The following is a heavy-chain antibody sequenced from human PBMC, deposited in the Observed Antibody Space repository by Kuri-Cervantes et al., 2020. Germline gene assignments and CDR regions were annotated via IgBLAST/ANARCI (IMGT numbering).Heavy chain of an antibody. CDR2: ISGSGGST. V-gene: IGHV3-23*01. Sequence: GGSLRLSCAASGFSFSSYAMSWVRQAPGKGLEWVSAISGSGGSTYYAGSVKGRFTISRDNSKNTLYLQMNSLRAEDTAVYYCARDSQQLVRAFDIWGQGTMVTVSS. CDR1: GFSFSSYA. CDR3: ARDSQQLVRAFDI. D-gene: IGHD6-13*01. J-gene: IGHJ3*02.